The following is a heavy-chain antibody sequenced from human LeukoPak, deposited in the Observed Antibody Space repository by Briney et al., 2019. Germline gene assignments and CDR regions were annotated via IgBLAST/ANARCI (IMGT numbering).Heavy chain of an antibody. CDR2: IYSGGST. CDR3: AKGYSGYSGSYYYYYMDV. D-gene: IGHD1-26*01. Sequence: GGSLRLSCAASGITVSSNYMSWVRQAPGKGLEWVSVIYSGGSTYYADSVKGRFTISRDNSKNTLYLQMNSLRAEDTAVYYCAKGYSGYSGSYYYYYMDVWGKGTTVTVSS. CDR1: GITVSSNY. V-gene: IGHV3-66*01. J-gene: IGHJ6*03.